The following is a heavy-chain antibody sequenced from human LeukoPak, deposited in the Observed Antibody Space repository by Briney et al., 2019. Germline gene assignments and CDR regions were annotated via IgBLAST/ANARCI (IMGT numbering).Heavy chain of an antibody. CDR2: IYSGGST. V-gene: IGHV3-53*01. CDR3: ARARSSVAGYYFDY. J-gene: IGHJ4*02. Sequence: PGGSLRLSCAASGFTVSSNYMSWVRQAPGKGLEWVSVIYSGGSTYYADSVKGRFTISRDNSKNTLYLQMNSLRAEDTAVYYCARARSSVAGYYFDYWGQGTLVTVSS. CDR1: GFTVSSNY. D-gene: IGHD6-19*01.